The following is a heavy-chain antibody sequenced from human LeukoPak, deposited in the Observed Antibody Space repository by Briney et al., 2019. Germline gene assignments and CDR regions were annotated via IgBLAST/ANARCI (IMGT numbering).Heavy chain of an antibody. CDR2: IYYSGST. J-gene: IGHJ4*02. CDR1: GGSISSYY. Sequence: KTSETLSLTCTVSGGSISSYYWSWIRQPPGKGLEWIGYIYYSGSTNYNPSLKSRVTISVDTPKNQFSLNLTSVTAADTAVYFCATGYNYYDSSGSFDYWSQGTLVTVSS. CDR3: ATGYNYYDSSGSFDY. V-gene: IGHV4-59*08. D-gene: IGHD3-22*01.